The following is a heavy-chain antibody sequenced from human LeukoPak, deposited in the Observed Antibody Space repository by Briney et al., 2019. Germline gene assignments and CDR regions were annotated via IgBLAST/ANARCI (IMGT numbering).Heavy chain of an antibody. Sequence: PGGSLRLSCAASGLSFDEYAKHWVRQAPGKGLEWVSLISGDGRSTYYADSVKGRFTISRDNSKNSLYLQMNSLKTEDTALYYCTKDRYCTTTSCPFDYWGQGTLVTVSS. CDR2: ISGDGRST. CDR1: GLSFDEYA. CDR3: TKDRYCTTTSCPFDY. V-gene: IGHV3-43*02. J-gene: IGHJ4*02. D-gene: IGHD2-2*01.